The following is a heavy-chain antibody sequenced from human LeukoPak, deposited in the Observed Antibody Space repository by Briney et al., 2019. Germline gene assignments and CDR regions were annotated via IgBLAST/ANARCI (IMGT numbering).Heavy chain of an antibody. CDR1: GFSFGSHA. V-gene: IGHV3-23*01. CDR3: AKGTTYYDFWSGYPHDY. J-gene: IGHJ4*02. CDR2: ITESGADT. D-gene: IGHD3-3*01. Sequence: GGSLRLSCAASGFSFGSHAMSWVRQAPGKGLEWVSSITESGADTFYGDSVKGRFTISRDNSKNTLYLQMNSLRAEDTAVYYCAKGTTYYDFWSGYPHDYWGQGTLVTVSS.